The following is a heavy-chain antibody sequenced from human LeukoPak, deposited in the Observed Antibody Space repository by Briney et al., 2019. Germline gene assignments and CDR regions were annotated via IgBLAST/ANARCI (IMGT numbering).Heavy chain of an antibody. V-gene: IGHV3-21*01. CDR2: ISSSSSYI. D-gene: IGHD3-10*01. Sequence: GGSLRLSCAASGFTFSSYSMNWVRQAPGKGLEWVSSISSSSSYIYYADSVKGRFTISRDNAKNSLYLQMNSLRAVDTAVYYCARSSKKLWFGRNPNWFDPWGQGTLVTVSS. CDR3: ARSSKKLWFGRNPNWFDP. J-gene: IGHJ5*02. CDR1: GFTFSSYS.